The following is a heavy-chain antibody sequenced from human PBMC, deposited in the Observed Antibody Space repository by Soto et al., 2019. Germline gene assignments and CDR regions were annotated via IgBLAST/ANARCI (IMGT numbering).Heavy chain of an antibody. CDR3: ARDRRDFWSGYYINWFDP. CDR1: GYTFTSYA. Sequence: ASVKVSCKASGYTFTSYAMHWVRQAPGQRLEWMGWINAGNGNTKYSQKFQGRVTITRDTSASTAYMELSSLRSEDTAVYYCARDRRDFWSGYYINWFDPWGQGTLVTVSS. J-gene: IGHJ5*02. CDR2: INAGNGNT. D-gene: IGHD3-3*01. V-gene: IGHV1-3*01.